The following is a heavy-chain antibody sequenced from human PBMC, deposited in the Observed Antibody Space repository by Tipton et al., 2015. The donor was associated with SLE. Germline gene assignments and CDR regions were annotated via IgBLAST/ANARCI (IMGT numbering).Heavy chain of an antibody. D-gene: IGHD6-13*01. Sequence: QSGAEVKKPGASVKVSCKASGYTFTSFGISWVRQAPGQGLEWMGWINAYNGNTNYAQKLPGRVTMTTDTSTGTAYMELRSLRSDDTAVYYCARVPSSGWSDYWGQGTLVTVSS. CDR1: GYTFTSFG. CDR2: INAYNGNT. V-gene: IGHV1-18*01. J-gene: IGHJ4*02. CDR3: ARVPSSGWSDY.